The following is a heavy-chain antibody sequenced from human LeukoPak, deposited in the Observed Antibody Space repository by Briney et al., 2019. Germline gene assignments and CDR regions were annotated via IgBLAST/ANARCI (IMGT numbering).Heavy chain of an antibody. D-gene: IGHD3-3*01. CDR1: GGSISSYY. CDR3: ARDGDFWSGWLGQPNAFDI. CDR2: IYYSGSTSSGST. Sequence: SETLSLTCTVSGGSISSYYWSWIRQPPGKGLEWIGYIYYSGSTSSGSTNYNPSLKSRVTISVDTSKNQFSLKLSSVTAADTAVYYCARDGDFWSGWLGQPNAFDIWGQGTMVTVSS. J-gene: IGHJ3*02. V-gene: IGHV4-59*12.